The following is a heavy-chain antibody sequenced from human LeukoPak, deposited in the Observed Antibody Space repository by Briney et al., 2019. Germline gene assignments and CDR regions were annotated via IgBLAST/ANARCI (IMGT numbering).Heavy chain of an antibody. CDR1: GASISGYY. D-gene: IGHD3-9*01. J-gene: IGHJ4*02. Sequence: PSETLSLTCTVSGASISGYYCSWVRQPPEQGLEWIGYIYYSGTTVYNPSLKSRVTISVDTSKNQFSLRLSSVTAADTAVYYCARHAPAHFDFLWGQGTLVTVSS. CDR2: IYYSGTT. V-gene: IGHV4-59*08. CDR3: ARHAPAHFDFL.